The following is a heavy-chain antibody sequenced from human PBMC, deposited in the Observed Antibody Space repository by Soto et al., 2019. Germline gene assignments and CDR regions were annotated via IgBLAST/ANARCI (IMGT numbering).Heavy chain of an antibody. CDR2: INPSGGST. J-gene: IGHJ4*02. CDR1: GYTFTSYY. CDR3: ARGVEVGFLGVGDPQWLEFDY. V-gene: IGHV1-46*03. D-gene: IGHD6-19*01. Sequence: ASVKVSCKASGYTFTSYYMHWVRQAPGQGLEWMGIINPSGGSTSYAQKFQGRVTMTRDTSTSTVYMELSSLRSEDTAVYYCARGVEVGFLGVGDPQWLEFDYWGQGTLVTVSS.